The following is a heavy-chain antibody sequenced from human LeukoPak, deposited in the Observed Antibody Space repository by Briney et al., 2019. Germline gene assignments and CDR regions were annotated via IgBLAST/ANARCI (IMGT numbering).Heavy chain of an antibody. J-gene: IGHJ6*03. D-gene: IGHD2-21*01. CDR3: AKARILPYYYYYYMDV. Sequence: GRSLRLSCAASGFTFSSYAMHWVRQAPGKGLEWVAVISYDGSNKYYADSVKGRFTISRDNSKNTLYLQMNSLRAEDTAVYYCAKARILPYYYYYYMDVWGKGTTVTVSS. V-gene: IGHV3-30-3*01. CDR1: GFTFSSYA. CDR2: ISYDGSNK.